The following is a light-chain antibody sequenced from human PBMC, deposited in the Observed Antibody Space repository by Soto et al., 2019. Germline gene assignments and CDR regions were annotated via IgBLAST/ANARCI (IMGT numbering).Light chain of an antibody. Sequence: EIVLTQSPGTRSLSPGERATLSCRASQSGSSSYLAWYQQKPGQAPRLLIYGASSRATGIPDRFSGSGSGTDFTLTISRLEPEDFAVYYCQQYGSSPPYTFGQGTKLEIK. CDR1: QSGSSSY. CDR2: GAS. V-gene: IGKV3-20*01. J-gene: IGKJ2*01. CDR3: QQYGSSPPYT.